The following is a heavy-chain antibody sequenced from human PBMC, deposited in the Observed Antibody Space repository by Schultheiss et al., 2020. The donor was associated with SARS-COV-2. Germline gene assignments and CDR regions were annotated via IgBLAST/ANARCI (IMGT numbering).Heavy chain of an antibody. V-gene: IGHV1-69*13. J-gene: IGHJ5*02. CDR2: VTPIFGSA. CDR3: ARGVGGQLHDMGRGVWFDP. Sequence: SVKVSCKASGGTFSSHEISWVRQAPGQGLEWMGGVTPIFGSANYAQKLQGRVTITADESTSTAYMELSSLRSEDTAMYYCARGVGGQLHDMGRGVWFDPWGQGTLVTVSS. CDR1: GGTFSSHE. D-gene: IGHD2-2*01.